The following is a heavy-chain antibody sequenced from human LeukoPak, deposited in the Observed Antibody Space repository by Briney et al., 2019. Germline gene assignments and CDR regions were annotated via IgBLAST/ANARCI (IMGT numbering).Heavy chain of an antibody. D-gene: IGHD5-18*01. CDR1: GGTFGTYS. J-gene: IGHJ4*02. CDR2: ITPMFGTA. Sequence: SVKVSCKASGGTFGTYSINWVRQAPGQGLEWMGGITPMFGTATSAQKFQGRATITADESTTTVYMELSGLRSEDTAVYYCARRGYSYGHIDSWGQGTLVTVSS. V-gene: IGHV1-69*13. CDR3: ARRGYSYGHIDS.